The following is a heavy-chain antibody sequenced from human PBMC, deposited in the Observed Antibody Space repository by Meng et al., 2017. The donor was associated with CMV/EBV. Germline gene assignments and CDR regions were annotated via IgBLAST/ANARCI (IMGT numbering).Heavy chain of an antibody. CDR1: GFTFDGYG. V-gene: IGHV3-20*01. CDR2: INWNGGST. Sequence: SGFTFDGYGVSWVRQAPGKGLEWVSGINWNGGSTGYADCVKGRFTISKDNAKNSLYLQMNSLRAEDTALYHCARGSSGSYVRGWFDPWGQGTLVTVSS. J-gene: IGHJ5*02. CDR3: ARGSSGSYVRGWFDP. D-gene: IGHD1-26*01.